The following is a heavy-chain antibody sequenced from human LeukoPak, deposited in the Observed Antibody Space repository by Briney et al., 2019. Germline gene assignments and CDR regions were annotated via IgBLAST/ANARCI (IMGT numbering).Heavy chain of an antibody. Sequence: GGSLRLSCAASGFTFSNNWMTWVRQAPGKGLEWVANIKQDGSEEYYVDSVKGRFTISRDNAKNSLYLQMNSLRAEDTALYYCARKGIAAAGTFDYWGQGTLVTVSS. J-gene: IGHJ4*02. CDR1: GFTFSNNW. CDR3: ARKGIAAAGTFDY. V-gene: IGHV3-7*03. CDR2: IKQDGSEE. D-gene: IGHD6-13*01.